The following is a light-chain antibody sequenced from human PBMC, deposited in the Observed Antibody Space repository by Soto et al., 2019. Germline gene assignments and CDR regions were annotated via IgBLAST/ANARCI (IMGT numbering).Light chain of an antibody. CDR2: DAS. CDR3: QQRSNWPVT. J-gene: IGKJ1*01. V-gene: IGKV3-11*01. CDR1: QSVSNF. Sequence: EIGLTQSPATLSLSPGERATRSCMASQSVSNFFAWYQQKPGQAPRLLIYDASSRATGIPARFSGSGSGTEFTLTISSLEPEDFAVYYCQQRSNWPVTFGQGTRVEI.